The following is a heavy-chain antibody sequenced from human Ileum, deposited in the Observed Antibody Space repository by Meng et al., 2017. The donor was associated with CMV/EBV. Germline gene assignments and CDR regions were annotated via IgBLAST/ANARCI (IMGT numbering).Heavy chain of an antibody. D-gene: IGHD2-15*01. CDR1: GHTFALRY. CDR3: ALDNSWGYGASEY. Sequence: QGQRAQSGAEVKNPGAAVKVSCKASGHTFALRYVHWVRQAPGQGLEWMGVINSYNGDTLYAQKLEGRVTMTTDTSTSTLYMELSSLQSDDTAVYYCALDNSWGYGASEYWGQGTLVTVSS. CDR2: INSYNGDT. J-gene: IGHJ4*02. V-gene: IGHV1-46*04.